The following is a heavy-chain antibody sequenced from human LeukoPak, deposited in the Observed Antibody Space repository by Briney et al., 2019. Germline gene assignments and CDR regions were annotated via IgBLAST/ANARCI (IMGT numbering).Heavy chain of an antibody. CDR2: ISYDGSNK. J-gene: IGHJ4*02. CDR1: GFTFSSYA. Sequence: PGGSLRLSCAASGFTFSSYAMHWVRQAPGKGLEWVAVISYDGSNKYYADSVKGRFTISRDNSKNTLYLQMNSLRAEDTAVYYCARDLRFLEWFEAPSFDYWGQGTLVTVSS. D-gene: IGHD3-3*01. CDR3: ARDLRFLEWFEAPSFDY. V-gene: IGHV3-30*04.